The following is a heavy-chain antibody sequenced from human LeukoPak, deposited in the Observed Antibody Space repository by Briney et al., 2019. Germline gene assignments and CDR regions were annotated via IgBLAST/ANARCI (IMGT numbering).Heavy chain of an antibody. J-gene: IGHJ4*02. Sequence: GGSLRLSCAASGFTFSSYAMSWVRQAPGKGLEWVSSISGSGSSTYYAGSVKGRFTISRDNSKNTLYLQMNSLRAEDTAVYYCAKDPMRIAARPLYYFDYWGQGTLVTVSS. V-gene: IGHV3-23*01. CDR1: GFTFSSYA. CDR3: AKDPMRIAARPLYYFDY. D-gene: IGHD6-6*01. CDR2: ISGSGSST.